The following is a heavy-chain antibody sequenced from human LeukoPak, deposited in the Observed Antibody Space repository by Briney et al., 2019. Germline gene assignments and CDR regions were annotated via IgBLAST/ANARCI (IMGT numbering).Heavy chain of an antibody. Sequence: GGSLRLSCAASGFTVSSNYMSWVRQAPGKGLEWVSVIYSCGSTYYADSVKGRFTISRDNSKNTLYLQMNSLRAEDTAVYYCARDKDGYNSPPSDYWGQGTLVTVSS. V-gene: IGHV3-66*03. D-gene: IGHD5-24*01. J-gene: IGHJ4*02. CDR1: GFTVSSNY. CDR3: ARDKDGYNSPPSDY. CDR2: IYSCGST.